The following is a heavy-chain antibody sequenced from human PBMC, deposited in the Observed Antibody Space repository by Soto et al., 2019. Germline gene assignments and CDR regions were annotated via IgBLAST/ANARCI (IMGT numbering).Heavy chain of an antibody. CDR3: AKGDCSGGRCYRGFDY. CDR2: VSASGSIT. CDR1: GFTFSSYD. D-gene: IGHD2-15*01. Sequence: GGSLRLSCAASGFTFSSYDMSWVRQAPGKGLEWVSGVSASGSITSYADPAKGRFTISRDNAKNTVYLQMNSLRAGDTAVYYCAKGDCSGGRCYRGFDYWGQGTLVTVSS. V-gene: IGHV3-23*01. J-gene: IGHJ4*02.